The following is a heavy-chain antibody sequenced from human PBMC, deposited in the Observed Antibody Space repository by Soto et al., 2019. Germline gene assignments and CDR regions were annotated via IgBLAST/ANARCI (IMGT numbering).Heavy chain of an antibody. Sequence: QVQLQESGPILVKPSQTLSLTCTVSGGSISSVYDCWSWIRQPPDKGLEWIGHIYNGGSTYNNPSRTKRRTISGDTSKNQFSLQLRSVSAADTAVYSCARGPSGDKVDYWGQGPLVTVSS. CDR2: IYNGGST. V-gene: IGHV4-30-4*01. J-gene: IGHJ4*02. CDR1: GGSISSVYDC. CDR3: ARGPSGDKVDY. D-gene: IGHD7-27*01.